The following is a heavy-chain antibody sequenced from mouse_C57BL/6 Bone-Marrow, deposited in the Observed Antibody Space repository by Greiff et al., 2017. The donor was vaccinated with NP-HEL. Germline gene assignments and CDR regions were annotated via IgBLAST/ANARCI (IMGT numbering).Heavy chain of an antibody. V-gene: IGHV1-59*01. Sequence: QVQLQQPGAELVRPGTSVKLSCKASGYTFTSYWMHWVKQRPGQGLEWIGVIDPSDSYTNYNQKFNGKATLTVDTSSSTAYMQLSSLTSEDSAVYYCARSITTVVEGYAMDYWGQGTSVTVSS. D-gene: IGHD1-1*01. CDR2: IDPSDSYT. CDR3: ARSITTVVEGYAMDY. J-gene: IGHJ4*01. CDR1: GYTFTSYW.